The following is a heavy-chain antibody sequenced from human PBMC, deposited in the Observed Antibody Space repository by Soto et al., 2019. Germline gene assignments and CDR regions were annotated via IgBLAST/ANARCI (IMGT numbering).Heavy chain of an antibody. V-gene: IGHV3-23*01. CDR3: AKVGIGWSDVFDV. J-gene: IGHJ3*01. Sequence: EVQLLESGGGLAQPGGSLRLSCAASGFTFSNYGMAWVRQAQGTGLEWVASISSTGGTTYYADSVKGRFSISKDDSKNTVYLQMHSLRAEETALYYCAKVGIGWSDVFDVWGQGTKVTVSS. D-gene: IGHD6-19*01. CDR2: ISSTGGTT. CDR1: GFTFSNYG.